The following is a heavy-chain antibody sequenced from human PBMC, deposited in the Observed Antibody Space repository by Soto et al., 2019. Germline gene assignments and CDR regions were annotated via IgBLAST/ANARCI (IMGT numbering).Heavy chain of an antibody. CDR3: ATGPSYPTPIDY. CDR1: GYTLTELS. J-gene: IGHJ4*02. V-gene: IGHV1-24*01. Sequence: ASVKVSCKVSGYTLTELSMHWVREAPGKGLEWMGGFDPEDGETIYAQKFQGRVTMTEDTSTDTAYMELSSLRSEDTAVYYCATGPSYPTPIDYWGQGTLVTVSS. D-gene: IGHD6-6*01. CDR2: FDPEDGET.